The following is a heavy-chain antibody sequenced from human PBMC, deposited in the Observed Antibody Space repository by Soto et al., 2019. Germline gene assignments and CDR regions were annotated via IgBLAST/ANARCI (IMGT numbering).Heavy chain of an antibody. V-gene: IGHV3-33*01. CDR2: VWSGVTNK. D-gene: IGHD6-13*01. J-gene: IGHJ3*02. Sequence: GVSMRLSCSASGSTFSTYGMHWFRQAPGKGLDWVAAVWSGVTNKFYADSVKGRCTISRDNSKNTLYLQMNSLRAEDAALYFCATVDAADGHGFYICSQGTLVTVSS. CDR3: ATVDAADGHGFYI. CDR1: GSTFSTYG.